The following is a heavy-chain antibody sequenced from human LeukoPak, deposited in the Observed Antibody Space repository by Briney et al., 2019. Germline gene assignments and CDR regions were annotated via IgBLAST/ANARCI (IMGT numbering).Heavy chain of an antibody. Sequence: ASVKVSCTASGYPFTGYYMHWVRQAPGHGLEWMGWINPNSGGTNYAQKFQGRVTMTRDTSISTVYMELSRLRSDDTAVYYCARDGSYGTTPFDYWGQRTMVTVSS. CDR2: INPNSGGT. CDR1: GYPFTGYY. CDR3: ARDGSYGTTPFDY. J-gene: IGHJ4*02. D-gene: IGHD5-18*01. V-gene: IGHV1-2*02.